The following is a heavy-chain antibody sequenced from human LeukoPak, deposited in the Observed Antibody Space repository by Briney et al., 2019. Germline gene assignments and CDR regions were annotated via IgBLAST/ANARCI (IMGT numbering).Heavy chain of an antibody. Sequence: ASVKVSCKASGYTFTGYYMHWVRQAPGQGLEWMGWINPNSGGTNYAQKFQGRVTMTRDTSISTAYMELSSLRSEDTAVYYCARGGYSSGWNLYWGQGTLVTVSS. CDR3: ARGGYSSGWNLY. CDR1: GYTFTGYY. D-gene: IGHD6-19*01. V-gene: IGHV1-2*02. CDR2: INPNSGGT. J-gene: IGHJ4*02.